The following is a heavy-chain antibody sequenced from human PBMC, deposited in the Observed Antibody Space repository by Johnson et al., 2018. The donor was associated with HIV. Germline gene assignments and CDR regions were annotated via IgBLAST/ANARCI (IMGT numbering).Heavy chain of an antibody. Sequence: VQLVESGGGVVQPGRSLRLSCAASGFTVSSNYMSWVRQAPGKGLEWGSVIYSGGTTDYSASVKGRFTISRNNSKNTVYLQMNSLRVEDKAVYYCARDPHIVVVTIIDTTMNAVDIWGQGTMVTVSS. D-gene: IGHD2-21*02. J-gene: IGHJ3*02. V-gene: IGHV3-66*01. CDR3: ARDPHIVVVTIIDTTMNAVDI. CDR2: IYSGGTT. CDR1: GFTVSSNY.